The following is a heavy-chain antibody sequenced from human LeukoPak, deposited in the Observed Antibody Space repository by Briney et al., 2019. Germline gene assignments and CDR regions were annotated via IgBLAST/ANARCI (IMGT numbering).Heavy chain of an antibody. Sequence: GASVKVSCKASGYTFTSYGISWVRRAPGQGLEWMGWISAYNGNTNYAQKLQGRVTMTTDTSTSTAYMELRSLRSDDTAVYYCARDDIVVVPAAYGEYYFDYWGQGTLVTVSS. CDR1: GYTFTSYG. V-gene: IGHV1-18*01. J-gene: IGHJ4*02. CDR2: ISAYNGNT. D-gene: IGHD2-2*01. CDR3: ARDDIVVVPAAYGEYYFDY.